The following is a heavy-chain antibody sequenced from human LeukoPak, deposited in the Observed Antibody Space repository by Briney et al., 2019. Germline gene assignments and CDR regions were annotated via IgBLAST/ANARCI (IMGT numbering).Heavy chain of an antibody. Sequence: ASVKVSCKTSGYTFTSCAMNWVRQAPGQGLEWMGWINTNTGNPTYAQGFTGRFVFSLDTSVSTAFLQISSLEAEDTAVYYCARVLSSGYAIGFDYWGQGTLVTVSS. CDR2: INTNTGNP. J-gene: IGHJ4*02. CDR1: GYTFTSCA. D-gene: IGHD5-12*01. CDR3: ARVLSSGYAIGFDY. V-gene: IGHV7-4-1*02.